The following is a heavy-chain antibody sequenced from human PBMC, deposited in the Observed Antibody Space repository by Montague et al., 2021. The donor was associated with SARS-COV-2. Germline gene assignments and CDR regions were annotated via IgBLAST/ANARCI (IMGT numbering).Heavy chain of an antibody. CDR3: TSGREGNYNVMDV. Sequence: CAISGDSVSSNSATWNWVRQSPSRGLEWLERTYYRSKWYNDYAXXXRGRVTINPDTSKNQFSLHLNSVTPEDTAIYYCTSGREGNYNVMDVWGQGTTVTVSS. CDR2: TYYRSKWYN. D-gene: IGHD1-1*01. CDR1: GDSVSSNSAT. V-gene: IGHV6-1*01. J-gene: IGHJ6*02.